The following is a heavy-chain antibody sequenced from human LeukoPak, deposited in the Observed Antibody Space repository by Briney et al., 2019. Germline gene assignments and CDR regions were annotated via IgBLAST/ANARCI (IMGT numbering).Heavy chain of an antibody. V-gene: IGHV4-61*02. CDR3: ARDRSYYDSGRYSPAYYFHY. CDR2: IYSTGST. CDR1: GGSISSGGHY. J-gene: IGHJ4*02. D-gene: IGHD3-10*01. Sequence: SETLSLTCTVSGGSISSGGHYWSWIRQPAGKGLEYLGRIYSTGSTNYNPSLRSRVTISADTSKNHFSLKLSSVTAADTAVYYCARDRSYYDSGRYSPAYYFHYWGQGTLVTVSS.